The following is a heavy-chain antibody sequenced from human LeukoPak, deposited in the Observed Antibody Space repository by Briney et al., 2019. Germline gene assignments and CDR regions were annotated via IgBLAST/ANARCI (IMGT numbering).Heavy chain of an antibody. CDR1: GYFFYGHW. J-gene: IGHJ5*02. Sequence: GESLKISCQGSGYFFYGHWIGWVRQMPGKGLEWMGIICPDDSNIIYSPSFQGQVTLSADKSINTAYLEWSSLKASDSAMYYCARYNSPSLSGNRFDPWGQETLVTVSS. CDR2: ICPDDSNI. CDR3: ARYNSPSLSGNRFDP. V-gene: IGHV5-51*01. D-gene: IGHD2/OR15-2a*01.